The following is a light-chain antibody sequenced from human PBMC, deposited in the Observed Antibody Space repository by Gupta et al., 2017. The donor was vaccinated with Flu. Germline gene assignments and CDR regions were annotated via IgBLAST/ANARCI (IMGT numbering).Light chain of an antibody. Sequence: EIVLTQSPGTLSLSPGERATLSCRASQSVSSSYLAWYQQKPGQAPRLIIYGASSSAIGSPGRFSGSGDAKDFTLTSSRREDEDFAVYYGHQDCSSRTFGHGTKVDIK. CDR3: HQDCSSRT. CDR2: GAS. V-gene: IGKV3-20*01. J-gene: IGKJ3*01. CDR1: QSVSSSY.